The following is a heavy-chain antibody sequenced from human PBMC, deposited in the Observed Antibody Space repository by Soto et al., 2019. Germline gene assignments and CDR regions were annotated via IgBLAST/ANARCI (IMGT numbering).Heavy chain of an antibody. J-gene: IGHJ4*02. CDR1: GGSFSGYY. V-gene: IGHV4-34*01. Sequence: SETLSLTCAVYGGSFSGYYWSWIRQPPGKGLEWIGEINHSGSTNYNPSLKSRVTISVDTSKNQFSLKLSSVTAADTAVYYCARGRPSLSYDYIWGSYGYWGQGTLVTVSS. CDR3: ARGRPSLSYDYIWGSYGY. D-gene: IGHD3-16*01. CDR2: INHSGST.